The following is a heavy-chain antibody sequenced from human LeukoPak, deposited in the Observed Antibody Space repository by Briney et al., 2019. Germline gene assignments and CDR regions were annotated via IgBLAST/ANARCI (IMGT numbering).Heavy chain of an antibody. V-gene: IGHV1-18*04. CDR1: GYTFTSYY. Sequence: ASVKVSCKASGYTFTSYYMHWVRQAPGQGLEWMGWISAYNGNTNYAQKLQGRVTMTTDTSTSTAYMELRSLRSDDTAVYYCARGVDSSGYDAFDIWGQGTMVTVSS. J-gene: IGHJ3*02. CDR2: ISAYNGNT. CDR3: ARGVDSSGYDAFDI. D-gene: IGHD3-22*01.